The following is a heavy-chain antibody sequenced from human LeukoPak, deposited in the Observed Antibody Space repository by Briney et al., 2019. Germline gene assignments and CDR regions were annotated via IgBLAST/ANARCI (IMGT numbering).Heavy chain of an antibody. V-gene: IGHV3-7*01. CDR1: GFTFSSYW. J-gene: IGHJ4*02. D-gene: IGHD3-22*01. Sequence: GGSLRLSCAASGFTFSSYWMSWVRQAPGKGLEWVANIKQDGSEKYYVDSVKGRFIISRDNAKNSLYLQMNSLRAEDTAVYYCASLYSSGYCDYWGQGTLVTVSS. CDR3: ASLYSSGYCDY. CDR2: IKQDGSEK.